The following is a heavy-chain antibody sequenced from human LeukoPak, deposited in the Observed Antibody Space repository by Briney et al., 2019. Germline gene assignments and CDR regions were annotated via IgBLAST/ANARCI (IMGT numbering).Heavy chain of an antibody. V-gene: IGHV4-34*01. J-gene: IGHJ4*02. CDR2: INHSGST. D-gene: IGHD3-9*01. Sequence: SSETLSLTCAVYGGSFSGYYWSWIRQPPGKGLEWIGEINHSGSTNYNPSLKSRVTISVDTSKNQFSLKLSSVTAADTAVYYCARHGIFDDILTGYGYWGQGTLVTVSS. CDR3: ARHGIFDDILTGYGY. CDR1: GGSFSGYY.